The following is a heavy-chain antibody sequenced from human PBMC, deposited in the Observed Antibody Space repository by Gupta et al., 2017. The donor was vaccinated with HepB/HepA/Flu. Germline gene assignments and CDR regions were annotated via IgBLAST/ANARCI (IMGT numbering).Heavy chain of an antibody. Sequence: DVQLVESGGAVVQPGGSLRPSCAASGFTSDDYALPWVRPAPGKGLEWVSRISGDGGSTYYADSVKGRVTISRDNSKNSLYLQMNSLRTEDRALDYCAKDTHTSCLYKWNWLDPGGQGTLVTVYS. D-gene: IGHD1-20*01. CDR2: ISGDGGST. CDR3: AKDTHTSCLYKWNWLDP. V-gene: IGHV3-43*02. CDR1: GFTSDDYA. J-gene: IGHJ5*01.